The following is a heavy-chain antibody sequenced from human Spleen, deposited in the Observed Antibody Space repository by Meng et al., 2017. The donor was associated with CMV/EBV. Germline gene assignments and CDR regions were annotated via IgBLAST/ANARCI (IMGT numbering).Heavy chain of an antibody. V-gene: IGHV3-11*01. CDR2: ISSSGFTV. J-gene: IGHJ2*01. CDR3: ARKGDFWSGYLWYFDL. CDR1: GFTFSDYY. D-gene: IGHD3-3*01. Sequence: SGFTFSDYYMSWIRQAPGKGLEWISYISSSGFTVYYADSVKGRFTISRDNAKNSLYLQMNSLRAEDTAVYYCARKGDFWSGYLWYFDLWGRGTLVTVS.